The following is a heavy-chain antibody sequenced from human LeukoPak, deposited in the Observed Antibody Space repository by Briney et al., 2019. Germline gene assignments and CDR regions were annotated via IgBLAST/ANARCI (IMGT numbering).Heavy chain of an antibody. Sequence: GGSLRLSCAASGFTFSSYGMHWVRQAPGKGLEWVAFIRYDGSNKYYADSVKGRFTISRDNAKKSLYLQMNSLRAEDTAVYYCARDIPRGSGYYFDYWGQGTLVTVSS. V-gene: IGHV3-30*02. CDR1: GFTFSSYG. CDR2: IRYDGSNK. D-gene: IGHD3-22*01. J-gene: IGHJ4*02. CDR3: ARDIPRGSGYYFDY.